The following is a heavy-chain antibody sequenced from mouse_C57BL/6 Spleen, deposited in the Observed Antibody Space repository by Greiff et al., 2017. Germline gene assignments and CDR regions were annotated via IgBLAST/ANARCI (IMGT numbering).Heavy chain of an antibody. J-gene: IGHJ1*03. V-gene: IGHV5-17*01. CDR2: ISSGSSTI. CDR1: GFTFSDYG. Sequence: EVNVVESGGGLVKPGGSLKLSCAASGFTFSDYGMHWVRQAPEKGLEWVAYISSGSSTIYYADTVKGRFTISRDNAKNTLFLQMTSLRSEDTAMYYCARSGPYWYFDVWGTGTTVTVSS. D-gene: IGHD1-3*01. CDR3: ARSGPYWYFDV.